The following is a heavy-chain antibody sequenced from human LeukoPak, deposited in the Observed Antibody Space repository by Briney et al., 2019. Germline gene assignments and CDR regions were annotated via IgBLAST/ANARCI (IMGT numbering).Heavy chain of an antibody. V-gene: IGHV4-61*02. CDR1: GDSISSGSYY. CDR2: IHTSGNT. D-gene: IGHD1-1*01. CDR3: VRDWNGDYFDY. Sequence: SQTLSLTCIVSGDSISSGSYYWTWLRQPAGKGLEWIGRIHTSGNTNYSPSLKSRVTISRDTSKNQFSLRLTSVTAADTAVYYCVRDWNGDYFDYWGQGTLVAVSS. J-gene: IGHJ4*02.